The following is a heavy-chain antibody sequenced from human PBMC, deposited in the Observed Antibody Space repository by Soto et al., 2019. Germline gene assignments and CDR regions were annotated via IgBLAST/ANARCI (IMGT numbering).Heavy chain of an antibody. J-gene: IGHJ5*02. Sequence: EVQLVESGGGLVKPGGSLRLSCAASGFTFSNAWMSWVRQAPGKGLEWVGRIKSKTDGGTTDYAAPVKGRFTISRDDSKNTLYLQMNSLKTEDTDVYYCTTDLDIVVVVAAPWGQGTLVTVSS. V-gene: IGHV3-15*01. CDR3: TTDLDIVVVVAAP. CDR2: IKSKTDGGTT. D-gene: IGHD2-15*01. CDR1: GFTFSNAW.